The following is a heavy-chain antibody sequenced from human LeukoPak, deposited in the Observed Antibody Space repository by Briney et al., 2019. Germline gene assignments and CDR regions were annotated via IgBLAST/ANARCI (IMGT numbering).Heavy chain of an antibody. CDR2: IIPIFGTA. D-gene: IGHD3-3*01. CDR3: ARDRTAYDFWSGEGDWFDP. CDR1: GGTFSSYA. J-gene: IGHJ5*02. V-gene: IGHV1-69*05. Sequence: GASVKVSCKASGGTFSSYAISWVRQAPGQGLEWMGRIIPIFGTANYAQKFQGRVTITTDGSTSTAYMELSSLRSEDTAVYYCARDRTAYDFWSGEGDWFDPWGQGTLVTVSS.